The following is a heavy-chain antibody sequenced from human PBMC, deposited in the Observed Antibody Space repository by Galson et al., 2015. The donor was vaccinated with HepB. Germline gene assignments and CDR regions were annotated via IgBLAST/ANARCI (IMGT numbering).Heavy chain of an antibody. V-gene: IGHV3-74*01. CDR2: INSDASVT. J-gene: IGHJ4*02. CDR1: GFTFSSQW. CDR3: ASRYDFHPT. Sequence: PLGLSCAASGFTFSSQWSHWVRQAPGKGLVWVSRINSDASVTSYADYAKGRFTILIYTAKNTVSLQMNSLRVEDMAVNYCASRYDFHPTGGQGTLVTVSS. D-gene: IGHD3-3*01.